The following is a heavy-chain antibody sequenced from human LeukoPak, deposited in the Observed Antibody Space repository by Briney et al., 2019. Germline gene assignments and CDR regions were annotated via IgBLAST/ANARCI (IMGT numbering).Heavy chain of an antibody. Sequence: SETLSLTCAVYGGSFSGYYWSWIRQPPGKGLEWIGEINHSGSTNYNPSLKSRVTISVDTSKNQFSLRLNSVTAADTALYYCASCHYDILTGYRREFDYWGQGILVTVSS. CDR1: GGSFSGYY. D-gene: IGHD3-9*01. J-gene: IGHJ4*02. CDR2: INHSGST. V-gene: IGHV4-34*01. CDR3: ASCHYDILTGYRREFDY.